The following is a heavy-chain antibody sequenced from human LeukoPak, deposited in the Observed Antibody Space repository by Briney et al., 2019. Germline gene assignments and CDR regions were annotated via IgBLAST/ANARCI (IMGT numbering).Heavy chain of an antibody. CDR1: RLSFNNYW. CDR3: ARDLQASCV. CDR2: INSDGTDT. J-gene: IGHJ4*02. Sequence: GGSLRLSCTASRLSFNNYWAHWVRQVPGKGLVWVSRINSDGTDTNYANSVKGRFTISRDHAKSTVYLQMNSLSAEDTGVYYCARDLQASCVWGQGTLVTVSS. V-gene: IGHV3-74*01.